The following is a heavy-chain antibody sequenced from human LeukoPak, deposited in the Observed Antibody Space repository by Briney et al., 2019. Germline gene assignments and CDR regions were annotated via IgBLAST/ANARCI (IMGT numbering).Heavy chain of an antibody. CDR3: ARGAAADYGGNSGYRYFDY. V-gene: IGHV1-46*01. J-gene: IGHJ4*02. Sequence: ASVEVSCKASGYTFTSYYMHWVRQAPGQGLEWMGIINPSGGSTSYAQKFQGRVTMTRDTSTSTVYMELSSLRSEDTAVYYCARGAAADYGGNSGYRYFDYWGQGTLVTVSS. CDR2: INPSGGST. D-gene: IGHD4-23*01. CDR1: GYTFTSYY.